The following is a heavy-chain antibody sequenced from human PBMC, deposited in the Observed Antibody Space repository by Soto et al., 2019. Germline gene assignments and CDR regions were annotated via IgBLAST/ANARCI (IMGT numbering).Heavy chain of an antibody. Sequence: SETLSLTCAVYGGSFSGYYWSWISQPPGKGLEWIGEINHSGSTNYNPSLKSRVTISVDTSKNQFSLKLSSVTAADTAVYYCARILVGATFDYWGQGTLVTVSS. CDR3: ARILVGATFDY. V-gene: IGHV4-34*01. J-gene: IGHJ4*02. CDR1: GGSFSGYY. D-gene: IGHD1-26*01. CDR2: INHSGST.